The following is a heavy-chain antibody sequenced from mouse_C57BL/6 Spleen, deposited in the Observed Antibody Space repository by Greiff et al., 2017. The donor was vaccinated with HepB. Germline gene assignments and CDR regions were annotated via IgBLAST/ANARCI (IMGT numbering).Heavy chain of an antibody. CDR1: GFTFSSYT. V-gene: IGHV5-9*01. J-gene: IGHJ4*01. CDR2: ISGGGGNT. Sequence: EVHLVESGGGLVKPGGSLKLSCAASGFTFSSYTMSWVRQTPEKRLEWVATISGGGGNTYYPDSVKGRFTISRDNAKNTLYLQMSSLRSEDTALYYCARQGGRDYYAMDYWGQGTSVTVSS. CDR3: ARQGGRDYYAMDY.